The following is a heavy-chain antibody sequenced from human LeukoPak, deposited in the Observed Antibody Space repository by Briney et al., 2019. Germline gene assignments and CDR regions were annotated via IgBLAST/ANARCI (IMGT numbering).Heavy chain of an antibody. J-gene: IGHJ4*02. CDR3: ARIETLYSSSPGGY. CDR1: GYTFTSYG. V-gene: IGHV1-18*01. Sequence: ASVTVSCKASGYTFTSYGISWVRQAPGPGLEWVGWISAYNGNTNYAQKLQGRVTMTTDTSTSTAYMELRSLRSDDTAVYYCARIETLYSSSPGGYWGQGTLVTVSS. D-gene: IGHD6-6*01. CDR2: ISAYNGNT.